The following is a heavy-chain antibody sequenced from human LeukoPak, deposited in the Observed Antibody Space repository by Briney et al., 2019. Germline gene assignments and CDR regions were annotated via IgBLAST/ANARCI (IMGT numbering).Heavy chain of an antibody. CDR1: GFTFSDYY. CDR3: ARGYCSGGRCYFGP. D-gene: IGHD2-15*01. V-gene: IGHV3-11*04. J-gene: IGHJ5*02. Sequence: GGSLRLSCAASGFTFSDYYMSWIRQAPGKGLEWVSYISSSGSTIYYADSVKGRFTISRDNSKNTLYLQMNSLRPEDTAMYYCARGYCSGGRCYFGPWGQGTPVTVSS. CDR2: ISSSGSTI.